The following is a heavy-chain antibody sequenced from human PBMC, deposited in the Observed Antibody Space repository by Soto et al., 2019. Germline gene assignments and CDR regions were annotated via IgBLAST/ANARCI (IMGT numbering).Heavy chain of an antibody. CDR2: IYYSGST. CDR3: ARVPVYCSGGSCPLDY. Sequence: QVQLQESGPGLVKPSQTLSLTCTVSGGSISSGDYYCSWIRQPPGKGLEWIGYIYYSGSTYYNPSLKSRVTISVDTSKNQFSLKLSSVTAADTAVYYCARVPVYCSGGSCPLDYWGQGTLVTVSS. D-gene: IGHD2-15*01. CDR1: GGSISSGDYY. V-gene: IGHV4-30-4*01. J-gene: IGHJ4*02.